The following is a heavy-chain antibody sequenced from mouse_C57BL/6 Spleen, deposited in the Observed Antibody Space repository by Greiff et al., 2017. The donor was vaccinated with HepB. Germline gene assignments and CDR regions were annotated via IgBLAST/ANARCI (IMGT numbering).Heavy chain of an antibody. Sequence: EVQVVESGGGLVKPGGSLKLSCAASGFTFSDYGMHWVRQAPEKGLEWVAYISSGSSTIYYADTVKGRFTISRDNAENTLFLQMTSLRSEDTAMYYCARKRHIEDYFDYWGQGTTLTVSS. V-gene: IGHV5-17*01. CDR3: ARKRHIEDYFDY. CDR2: ISSGSSTI. J-gene: IGHJ2*01. CDR1: GFTFSDYG. D-gene: IGHD3-1*01.